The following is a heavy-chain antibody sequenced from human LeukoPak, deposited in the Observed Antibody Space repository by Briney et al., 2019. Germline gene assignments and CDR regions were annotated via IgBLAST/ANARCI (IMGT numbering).Heavy chain of an antibody. CDR1: GFIFSSYS. Sequence: GGSLRLSCAASGFIFSSYSMNWVRQAPGKGLEWVSFISTSSSYIYYADSVKGRFTISRDNAKNLLYLQMNSLRAEDTAVYYCARASSSWYYFDYWGQGTLVTVSS. CDR3: ARASSSWYYFDY. D-gene: IGHD6-13*01. J-gene: IGHJ4*02. V-gene: IGHV3-21*01. CDR2: ISTSSSYI.